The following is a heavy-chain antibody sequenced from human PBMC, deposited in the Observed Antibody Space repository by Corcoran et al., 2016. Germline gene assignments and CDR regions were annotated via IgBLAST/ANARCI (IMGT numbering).Heavy chain of an antibody. V-gene: IGHV6-1*01. CDR2: TYYRSKWYN. CDR3: ARDGEITSPNCVSP. J-gene: IGHJ5*02. D-gene: IGHD1-20*01. CDR1: GDSVSSNTAA. Sequence: QVQLQQSGPGLVKPSQTLSLTCAISGDSVSSNTAAWNWIRQSPSRGLEWLGRTYYRSKWYNDYAVSVKSRITINPDTSKNQFSLQLNSVTPEDTSVYYYARDGEITSPNCVSPWGQGTLVTVSS.